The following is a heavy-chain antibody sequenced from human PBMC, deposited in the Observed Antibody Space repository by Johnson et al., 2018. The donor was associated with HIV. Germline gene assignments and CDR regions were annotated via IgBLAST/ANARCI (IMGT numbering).Heavy chain of an antibody. CDR3: ARGRIGMNVADLRGGGFDI. V-gene: IGHV3-30*04. CDR1: GFTFSSYA. J-gene: IGHJ3*02. CDR2: ISFDGSTK. D-gene: IGHD2-21*01. Sequence: QVQLVESGGGVVQPGRSLRLSCAASGFTFSSYAMHWVRQAPGKGLEWVAVISFDGSTKYHADSVKGRFTISRDNSNNTLYLQVTSLRVEDTAVYFCARGRIGMNVADLRGGGFDIWGQGTMVTVSS.